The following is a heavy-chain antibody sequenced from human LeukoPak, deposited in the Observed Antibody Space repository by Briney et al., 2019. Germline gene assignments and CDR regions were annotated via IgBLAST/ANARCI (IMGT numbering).Heavy chain of an antibody. CDR2: ISPDNGNT. Sequence: ASVKVSCKASGYTFNTYGISWVRQPPGQGLEWMGWISPDNGNTDFAGKFQGRVTMTTDTSTSTAYMEMRRLRSDDTAVYYCARDFFNGYYYDTSGYYDRYFDYWGQGTLVTVSS. J-gene: IGHJ4*02. CDR1: GYTFNTYG. D-gene: IGHD3-22*01. V-gene: IGHV1-18*01. CDR3: ARDFFNGYYYDTSGYYDRYFDY.